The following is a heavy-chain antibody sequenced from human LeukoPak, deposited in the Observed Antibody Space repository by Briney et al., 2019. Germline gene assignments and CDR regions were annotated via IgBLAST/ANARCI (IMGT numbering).Heavy chain of an antibody. J-gene: IGHJ6*03. CDR2: IYSGGST. Sequence: XAAXXFTXXXNYMSWVRQAPGKGLEWVSVIYSGGSTYYSDSVRGRFTISRDKSKNTLYLQMNSLRAEDTAVYYCARVVVTGTFYYYYMDVWGKGTTVTVSS. CDR3: ARVVVTGTFYYYYMDV. D-gene: IGHD1-7*01. CDR1: XFTXXXNY. V-gene: IGHV3-66*02.